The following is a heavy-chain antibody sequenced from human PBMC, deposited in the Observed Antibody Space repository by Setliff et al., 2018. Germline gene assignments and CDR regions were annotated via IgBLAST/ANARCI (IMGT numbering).Heavy chain of an antibody. Sequence: TLSLTCTVSGGSTSSGDYYWSWIRQPPGKGLEWIGYIYYSGSTYYNPSLKSRVTISVDTSKSQFFLKLRSVPAADTAVYYCARVGAPGPGALLPFDYWGQGTLVTVSS. D-gene: IGHD3-16*01. CDR2: IYYSGST. CDR1: GGSTSSGDYY. CDR3: ARVGAPGPGALLPFDY. J-gene: IGHJ4*02. V-gene: IGHV4-30-4*08.